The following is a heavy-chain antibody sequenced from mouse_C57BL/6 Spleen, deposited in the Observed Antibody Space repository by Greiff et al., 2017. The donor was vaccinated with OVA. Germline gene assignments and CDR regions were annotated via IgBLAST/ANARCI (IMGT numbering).Heavy chain of an antibody. J-gene: IGHJ1*03. CDR3: ARAIRGMYFDV. CDR2: IDPSDSYT. Sequence: QVQLQQPGAELVKPGASVKLSCKASGYTFTSYWMQWVNQWPGQGLEWIGEIDPSDSYTTYNQKFKGKAPLTVDTSASTAYMQLSSLTSEDSAVYYCARAIRGMYFDVWGTGTTVTVSS. D-gene: IGHD2-4*01. V-gene: IGHV1-50*01. CDR1: GYTFTSYW.